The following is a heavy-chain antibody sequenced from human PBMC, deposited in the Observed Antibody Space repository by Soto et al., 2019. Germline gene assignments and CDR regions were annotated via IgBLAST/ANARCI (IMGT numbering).Heavy chain of an antibody. CDR1: GGSISSSSYY. V-gene: IGHV4-39*01. D-gene: IGHD3-10*01. CDR3: ARHYGQEVCDY. Sequence: QLQLQESGPGLVKPSETLSLTCTVSGGSISSSSYYWGWIRQPPGKGLEWIGSFYYSGSTYYNPSLKSRFTISVDTSKNQFSLKLSSVTAADTAVYYCARHYGQEVCDYWGQGTLVTVSS. J-gene: IGHJ4*02. CDR2: FYYSGST.